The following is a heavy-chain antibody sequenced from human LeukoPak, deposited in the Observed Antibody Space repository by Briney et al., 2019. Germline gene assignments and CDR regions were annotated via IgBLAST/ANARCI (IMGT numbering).Heavy chain of an antibody. D-gene: IGHD6-13*01. CDR1: GFIFNNYE. CDR3: ARGYSSSWHHYYYYMDV. CDR2: ISSSSSTI. Sequence: PGGSLRLSCSASGFIFNNYEMNWVRQAPGKGLEWVSYISSSSSTIYYADSVKGRFTISRDNAKNSLYLQMNSLRAEDTAVYYCARGYSSSWHHYYYYMDVWGKGTTVTVSS. V-gene: IGHV3-48*03. J-gene: IGHJ6*03.